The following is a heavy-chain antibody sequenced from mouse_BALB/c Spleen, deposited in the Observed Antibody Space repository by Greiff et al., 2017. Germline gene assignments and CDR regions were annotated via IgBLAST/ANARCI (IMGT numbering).Heavy chain of an antibody. J-gene: IGHJ4*01. CDR3: TSDYRCDEGDYYYAMDY. V-gene: IGHV6-6*01. D-gene: IGHD2-14*01. CDR2: IRSKANNPAT. Sequence: DVMLVESGGGLVQPGGSMKLSCAASGFTFSDAWMGWVWHSPEQGLEWVAEIRSKANNPATYYASSVNGRFTISRDASKSSVNLQINSLRAEDTVNYYGTSDYRCDEGDYYYAMDYWGQGTSVTVSS. CDR1: GFTFSDAW.